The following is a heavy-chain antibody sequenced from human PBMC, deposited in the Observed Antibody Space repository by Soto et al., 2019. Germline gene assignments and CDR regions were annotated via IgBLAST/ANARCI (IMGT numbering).Heavy chain of an antibody. J-gene: IGHJ4*02. D-gene: IGHD1-26*01. V-gene: IGHV4-39*01. Sequence: QLQLQESGPGLVKPSETLSLTCTVSGGSISSSSYYWGWIRQPPGKGLEWIGTIYYSGSTYYNQSLKSRVTISVDTSKNQFSLKLSSVTAADTAVYYCARRGWELDFDYWGQGTLVTVSS. CDR2: IYYSGST. CDR3: ARRGWELDFDY. CDR1: GGSISSSSYY.